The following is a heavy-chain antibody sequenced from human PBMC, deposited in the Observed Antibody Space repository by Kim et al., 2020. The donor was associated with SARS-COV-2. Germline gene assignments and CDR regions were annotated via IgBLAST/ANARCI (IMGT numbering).Heavy chain of an antibody. CDR1: GFTFSSYA. D-gene: IGHD6-19*01. CDR3: VKYSSGWYDDY. V-gene: IGHV3-23*01. CDR2: INSGGGT. Sequence: GGSLRLSCAASGFTFSSYAMTWVRQAPGKGLEWVSSINSGGGTFYADSVKGRFTISRDNSKSMLYLQMNSLRAEDTAVYYCVKYSSGWYDDYWGQGALVTVSS. J-gene: IGHJ4*02.